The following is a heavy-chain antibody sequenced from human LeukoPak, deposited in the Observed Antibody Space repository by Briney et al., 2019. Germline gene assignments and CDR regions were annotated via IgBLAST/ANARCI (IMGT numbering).Heavy chain of an antibody. CDR2: IRSKANSYAT. D-gene: IGHD2-2*01. Sequence: GGSLRLSCAASGFTFSGSAMHWVRQASGKGLEWVGRIRSKANSYATAYAASVKGRFTISRDDSKNTAYLQMNSLKTEDTAVYYCTSLRGYCSSTSCYQQDYWGQGTLVTVSS. CDR3: TSLRGYCSSTSCYQQDY. CDR1: GFTFSGSA. J-gene: IGHJ4*02. V-gene: IGHV3-73*01.